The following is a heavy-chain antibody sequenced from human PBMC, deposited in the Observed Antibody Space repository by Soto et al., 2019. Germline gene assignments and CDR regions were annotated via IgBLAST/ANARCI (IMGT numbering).Heavy chain of an antibody. CDR3: ARCDTLDV. Sequence: QVQLVQSGAEVKKPGASVKVSCKASGNTFINYDINWVRQAPGQGLDWMGWMNPNSGVAGYAQKFQGRVTMTRNNSISKAYMELNSLRSDDTAVYYCARCDTLDVWGRGTTVTVSS. CDR2: MNPNSGVA. V-gene: IGHV1-8*01. J-gene: IGHJ6*04. CDR1: GNTFINYD.